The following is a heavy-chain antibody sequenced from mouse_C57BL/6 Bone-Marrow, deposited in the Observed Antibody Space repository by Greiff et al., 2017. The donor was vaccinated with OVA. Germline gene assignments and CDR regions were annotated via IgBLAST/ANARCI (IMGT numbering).Heavy chain of an antibody. CDR2: IDPTDSET. Sequence: QVQLQQPGAELVRPGSSVKLSCKASGYTFTSYWMHWVKQRPIQGLEWIGNIDPTDSETHYNQKFKDKATLTVDKSSSTAYMQLSSLTSEDSAVYYCARALDGTYWYFDVWGTGTTVTVSS. V-gene: IGHV1-52*01. D-gene: IGHD2-1*01. CDR3: ARALDGTYWYFDV. J-gene: IGHJ1*03. CDR1: GYTFTSYW.